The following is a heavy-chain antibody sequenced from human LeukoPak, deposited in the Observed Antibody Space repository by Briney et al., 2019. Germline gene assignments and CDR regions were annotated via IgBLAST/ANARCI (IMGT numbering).Heavy chain of an antibody. CDR3: ARPLTWFGESTDS. CDR1: GFTVSSNY. Sequence: GGSLRLSCAASGFTVSSNYMSWVRQAPGKGLEWVSVIYSGGSTYYADSVKGRFTISRDNSKNTLYLQMNSLRAEDTAVYYCARPLTWFGESTDSWGQGTLVTVSP. J-gene: IGHJ4*02. V-gene: IGHV3-66*04. D-gene: IGHD3-10*01. CDR2: IYSGGST.